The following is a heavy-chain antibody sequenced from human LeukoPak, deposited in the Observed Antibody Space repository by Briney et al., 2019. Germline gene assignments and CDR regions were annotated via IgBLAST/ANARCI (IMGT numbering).Heavy chain of an antibody. D-gene: IGHD2-15*01. J-gene: IGHJ5*02. CDR1: RFSLSGYW. V-gene: IGHV3-74*01. CDR2: NNGDGSTT. CDR3: ARDPRNVGLAP. Sequence: GGSLRLSCVASRFSLSGYWMYWVRQAPGKGLMYISRNNGDGSTTNYADVVKGRFTMSRDNVKNTLYLQMNSLRVGDTAVYYCARDPRNVGLAPWGQGTLVTVSS.